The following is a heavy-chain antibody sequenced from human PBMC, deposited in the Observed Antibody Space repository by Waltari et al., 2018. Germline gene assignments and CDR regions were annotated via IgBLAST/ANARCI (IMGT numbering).Heavy chain of an antibody. V-gene: IGHV3-49*04. J-gene: IGHJ4*02. CDR3: AKDTSSGWYDPSYFDY. CDR1: GFSFGDYT. Sequence: EVQLVESGGGLVQPGRSLRLSCTASGFSFGDYTMSWVRQAPGKGLEWVGFIRSRAHGGTTEYAAAVKGRFTISRDNSKNTLYLQMNSLRAEDTAVYYCAKDTSSGWYDPSYFDYWGQGTLVTVSS. CDR2: IRSRAHGGTT. D-gene: IGHD6-19*01.